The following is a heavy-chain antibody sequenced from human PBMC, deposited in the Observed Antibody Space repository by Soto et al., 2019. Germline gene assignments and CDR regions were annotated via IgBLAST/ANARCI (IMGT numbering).Heavy chain of an antibody. V-gene: IGHV3-74*01. D-gene: IGHD6-19*01. CDR2: IKSDGSST. CDR3: ASLDSSGSRPIDY. Sequence: EVQLVESGGGLVQPGGSLRLSCAASGFTFSSYWMHWVRQAPGKGLVWVSRIKSDGSSTHYADSVKGRFTISRDNAKNTLYLQMNSLRVEDTAVYYCASLDSSGSRPIDYWGQGTVVTVRS. J-gene: IGHJ4*02. CDR1: GFTFSSYW.